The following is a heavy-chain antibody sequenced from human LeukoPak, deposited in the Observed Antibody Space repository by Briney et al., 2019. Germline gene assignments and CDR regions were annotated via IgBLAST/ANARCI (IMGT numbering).Heavy chain of an antibody. CDR3: ARASIAAQGYYYYMDV. V-gene: IGHV1-69*05. CDR1: GGTFSSYA. D-gene: IGHD6-6*01. Sequence: SVKVSCKASGGTFSSYAISWVRQAPGQGLEWMGGIIPIFGTANYAQKLRGRVTITTDESTSTAYMELSSLRSEDTAVYYCARASIAAQGYYYYMDVWGKGTTVTVSS. J-gene: IGHJ6*03. CDR2: IIPIFGTA.